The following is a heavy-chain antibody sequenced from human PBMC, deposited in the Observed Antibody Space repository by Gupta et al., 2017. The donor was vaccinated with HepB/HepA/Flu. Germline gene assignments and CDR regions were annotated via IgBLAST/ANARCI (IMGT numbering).Heavy chain of an antibody. CDR3: ARYPSWNYGWFDP. J-gene: IGHJ5*02. Sequence: QVQLQESGPGLVKPSQTLSLTCTVSGGSIGSGDYYWSWIRQPPGKGLEWIGNTYYSGSTSYNPSLKSRVIISMDTSKNQFSLRLTSVTAADTAVYYCARYPSWNYGWFDPGAREPWSRSPQ. V-gene: IGHV4-30-4*01. CDR1: GGSIGSGDYY. CDR2: TYYSGST. D-gene: IGHD1-7*01.